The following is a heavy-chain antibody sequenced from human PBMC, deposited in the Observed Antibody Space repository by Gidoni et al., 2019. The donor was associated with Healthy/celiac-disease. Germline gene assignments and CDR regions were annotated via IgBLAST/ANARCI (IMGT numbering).Heavy chain of an antibody. Sequence: EVQLVESGGGLVQPGGSLRLSCAATGFTFSSYDMPWVRRATGKGLEWVSAIGTAGDPYYPGSVKGRFTISRENAKNSLYLQMNSLRAGDTAVYYCARMDSSGSFDYWGQGTLVTVSS. D-gene: IGHD6-6*01. J-gene: IGHJ4*02. V-gene: IGHV3-13*05. CDR3: ARMDSSGSFDY. CDR1: GFTFSSYD. CDR2: IGTAGDP.